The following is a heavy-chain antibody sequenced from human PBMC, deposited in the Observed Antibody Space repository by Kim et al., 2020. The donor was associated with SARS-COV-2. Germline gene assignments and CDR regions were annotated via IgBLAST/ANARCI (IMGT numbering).Heavy chain of an antibody. V-gene: IGHV4-39*07. CDR3: VRDPLRYRKFGMDV. CDR1: GGSISSSSYY. J-gene: IGHJ6*02. Sequence: SETLSLTCTVSGGSISSSSYYWGWIRQPPGKGLEWIGNIYYSGSTYYNPSLKSRVTISVDTSKNQFSLKLSSVTAADTAVYYCVRDPLRYRKFGMDVWGQGTTVTVSS. D-gene: IGHD1-26*01. CDR2: IYYSGST.